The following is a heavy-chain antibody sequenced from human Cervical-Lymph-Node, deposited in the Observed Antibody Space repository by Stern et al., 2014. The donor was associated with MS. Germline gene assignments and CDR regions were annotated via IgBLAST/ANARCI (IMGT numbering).Heavy chain of an antibody. CDR1: GGTFSSYT. J-gene: IGHJ4*02. Sequence: QMQLVQSGAEVKKPGSSVKVSCKASGGTFSSYTISWVRQAPGQGLEWMGRIIPILGIANYAQKFQGRVTITADKSTSTAYMELSSLRSEDTAVYYCARDPGVAAPYFDYWGQGTLVTVSS. V-gene: IGHV1-69*08. CDR3: ARDPGVAAPYFDY. D-gene: IGHD6-13*01. CDR2: IIPILGIA.